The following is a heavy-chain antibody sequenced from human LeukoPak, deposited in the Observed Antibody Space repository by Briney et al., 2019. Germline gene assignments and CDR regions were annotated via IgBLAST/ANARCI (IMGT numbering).Heavy chain of an antibody. CDR2: IYYSGST. D-gene: IGHD1-26*01. CDR3: ATQGSIVGATRCFDY. Sequence: PGGSLRLSCAASGFTFSSYAMSWVRQPPGKGLEWIGSIYYSGSTYYNPSLKSRVTISVDTSKNQFSLKLSSVTAADTAVYYCATQGSIVGATRCFDYWGQGTLVTVSS. CDR1: GFTFSSYA. J-gene: IGHJ4*02. V-gene: IGHV4-38-2*01.